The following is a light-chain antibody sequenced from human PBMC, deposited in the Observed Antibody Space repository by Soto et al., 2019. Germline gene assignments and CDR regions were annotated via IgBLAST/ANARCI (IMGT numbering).Light chain of an antibody. V-gene: IGLV4-60*02. CDR3: ETWDSNTWV. Sequence: QPVLTQSSSASASLGSSVKLTCTLSSGHSSYIIAWHQQQPGKAPRYLMKLEGSGSYNKGSGVPDRFSGSSSGADRYLTISNFQFEDEADYYCETWDSNTWVFGGGTQLTVL. CDR1: SGHSSYI. J-gene: IGLJ3*02. CDR2: LEGSGSY.